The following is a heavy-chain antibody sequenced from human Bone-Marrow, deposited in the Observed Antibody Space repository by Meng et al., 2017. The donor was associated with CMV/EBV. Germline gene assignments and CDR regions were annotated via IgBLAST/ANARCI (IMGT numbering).Heavy chain of an antibody. CDR2: RYYSGNN. CDR1: GYVSGSVNY. CDR3: AREGYDGGIAGGFSDY. D-gene: IGHD6-13*01. J-gene: IGHJ4*02. Sequence: GYVSGSVNYCSGIRQSTGKGPEWSGYRYYSGNNNYKPYIKSRVTMTIDTSNNPFTLKMSSVPEADTAIYYCAREGYDGGIAGGFSDYWGQGILVTVSS. V-gene: IGHV4-30-4*01.